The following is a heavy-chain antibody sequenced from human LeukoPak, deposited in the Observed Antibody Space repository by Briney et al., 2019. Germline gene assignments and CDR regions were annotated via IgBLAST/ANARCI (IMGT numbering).Heavy chain of an antibody. CDR1: EFTFSSYW. J-gene: IGHJ3*02. D-gene: IGHD5-18*01. CDR3: ARAPPSSGYAYHFDI. Sequence: GGSLRLSCAASEFTFSSYWMHWVRQAPGKGLVWVSRIYSDGSITTYTDSVKGRFTISRDNAKNTLYLHMNSLRAEDTAVCYCARAPPSSGYAYHFDIWGQGTMVTVSS. V-gene: IGHV3-74*03. CDR2: IYSDGSIT.